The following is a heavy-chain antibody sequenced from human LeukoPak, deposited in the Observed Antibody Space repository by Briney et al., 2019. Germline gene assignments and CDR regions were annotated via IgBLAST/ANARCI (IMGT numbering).Heavy chain of an antibody. CDR1: GFTFSSYG. D-gene: IGHD6-13*01. V-gene: IGHV3-7*01. J-gene: IGHJ4*02. CDR2: IKQDGSEK. CDR3: ARDIAAAGFDY. Sequence: PGGSLRLSCAASGFTFSSYGMNWVRQAPGKGLEWVANIKQDGSEKYYVDSVKGRFTISRDNAKNSLYLQMNSLRAEDTAVYYCARDIAAAGFDYWGQGTLVTVSS.